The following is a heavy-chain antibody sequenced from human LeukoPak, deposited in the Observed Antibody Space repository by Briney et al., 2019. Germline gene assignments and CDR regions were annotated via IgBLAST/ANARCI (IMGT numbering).Heavy chain of an antibody. V-gene: IGHV3-23*01. Sequence: GGSLRLSCAASGLSFSSFAMSWVRQAPGKGLELVSGIYGSDDKTVYGDAVKGRFTISRDNSKNTLYLQMNSLRADDTAVYYCAKTQGYYDAWGQGALVTVSS. CDR3: AKTQGYYDA. D-gene: IGHD2-15*01. CDR1: GLSFSSFA. CDR2: IYGSDDKT. J-gene: IGHJ5*02.